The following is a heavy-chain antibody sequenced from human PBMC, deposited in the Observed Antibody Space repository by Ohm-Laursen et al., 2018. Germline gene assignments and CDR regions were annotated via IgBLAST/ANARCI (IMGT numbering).Heavy chain of an antibody. CDR3: AKGGRDYSAFDI. CDR2: ISTSGSTI. CDR1: GFTFSDYY. J-gene: IGHJ3*02. Sequence: GSLRLSCSASGFTFSDYYMTWIRQAPGKGLEWISYISTSGSTIYYADSVRGRFTISRDNAKNSLYLQMNSLRAEDTAVYYCAKGGRDYSAFDIWGQGTMVTVSS. V-gene: IGHV3-11*04. D-gene: IGHD1-26*01.